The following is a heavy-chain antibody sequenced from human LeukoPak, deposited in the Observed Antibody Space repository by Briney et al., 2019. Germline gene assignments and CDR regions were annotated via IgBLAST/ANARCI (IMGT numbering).Heavy chain of an antibody. CDR1: GFTVSSNY. Sequence: PAGGSLRLSCAASGFTVSSNYMSWVRQAPGKGLEWVSALYSDGTTYYADSVKGRFTISRDHSKNTLYLQMSSLRAEDTAVYYCARAPTTVTTFDCWGQGTLVIVSS. J-gene: IGHJ4*02. CDR3: ARAPTTVTTFDC. CDR2: LYSDGTT. D-gene: IGHD4-11*01. V-gene: IGHV3-66*01.